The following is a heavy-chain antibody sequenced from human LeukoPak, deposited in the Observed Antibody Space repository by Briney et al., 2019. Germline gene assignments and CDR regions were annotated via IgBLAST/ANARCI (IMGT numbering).Heavy chain of an antibody. Sequence: SSLSSTRTYIYYADSVNRRFTISRDNAKNSLYLQMNSLRVEDTAVYYCARDRTLLPYHDYWGQGTLVTVSS. D-gene: IGHD2-2*01. CDR2: LSSTRTYI. J-gene: IGHJ4*02. CDR3: ARDRTLLPYHDY. V-gene: IGHV3-21*01.